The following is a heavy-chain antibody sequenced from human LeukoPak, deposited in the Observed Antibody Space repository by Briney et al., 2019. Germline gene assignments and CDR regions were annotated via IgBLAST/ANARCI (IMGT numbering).Heavy chain of an antibody. J-gene: IGHJ4*02. Sequence: PSETLSLTCVVYGGSISNYYWSWIRQPPGKGLEWIGEINHRGGTNYHPSLKSRVTISIDTSHYQFSLKLNSVTAADTAVYYCARAPLQFQEPFDYWGQGTLVTVSS. CDR3: ARAPLQFQEPFDY. V-gene: IGHV4-34*01. CDR2: INHRGGT. CDR1: GGSISNYY. D-gene: IGHD5-24*01.